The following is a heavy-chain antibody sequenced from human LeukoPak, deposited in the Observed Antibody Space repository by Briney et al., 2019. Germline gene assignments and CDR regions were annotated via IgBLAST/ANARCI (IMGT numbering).Heavy chain of an antibody. CDR2: IWYDGSNK. D-gene: IGHD3-22*01. Sequence: GGSLRLSCAASGFTFSSYGMHWVRQAPGKGLEWVAVIWYDGSNKYYADSVKGRFTISRDNSKNTLYLQMNSLRDEDTAVYYCARGEGYYDSSGQTLLDYWGQGTLVTVSS. J-gene: IGHJ4*02. CDR1: GFTFSSYG. CDR3: ARGEGYYDSSGQTLLDY. V-gene: IGHV3-33*01.